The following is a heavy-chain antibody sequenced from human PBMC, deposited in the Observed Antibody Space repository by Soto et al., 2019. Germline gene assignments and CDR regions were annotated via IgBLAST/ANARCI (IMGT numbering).Heavy chain of an antibody. V-gene: IGHV4-39*01. CDR1: GGSITSSYY. CDR3: ATIPATTILTDY. CDR2: IYYSGST. J-gene: IGHJ4*02. D-gene: IGHD2-2*02. Sequence: SETLSLTCTVSGGSITSSYYWGWIRQPPGKGLEWIGSIYYSGSTYYNPSLKSRVTISVDTSKNQFSLKLSSVTAADTAVYYCATIPATTILTDYWGQGTLVTVS.